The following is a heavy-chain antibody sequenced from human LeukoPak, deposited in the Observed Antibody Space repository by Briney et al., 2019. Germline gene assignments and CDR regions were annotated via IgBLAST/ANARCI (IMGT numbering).Heavy chain of an antibody. CDR1: GYTFTSYD. J-gene: IGHJ4*02. V-gene: IGHV1-8*01. CDR2: MNPNSGNT. CDR3: ARGPHRPDSYYYDSSGYSY. D-gene: IGHD3-22*01. Sequence: ASVKLSCKASGYTFTSYDINWVRQAPGQGLEWMGWMNPNSGNTGYAQKFQGRVTMARNTSISTAYMELSSLRSEDTAVYYCARGPHRPDSYYYDSSGYSYWGQGTLVTVSS.